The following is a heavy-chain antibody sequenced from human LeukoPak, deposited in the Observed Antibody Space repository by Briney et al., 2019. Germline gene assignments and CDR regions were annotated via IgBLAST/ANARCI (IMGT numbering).Heavy chain of an antibody. V-gene: IGHV3-48*01. CDR1: GFTFSTYG. J-gene: IGHJ4*02. D-gene: IGHD1-26*01. CDR2: ISSGSPST. Sequence: GGSLRLSCAASGFTFSTYGMSWVRQAPGQGLEWVSYISSGSPSTYYGDSVKGRFTISRDNAKNSLYLQMNSLRVGDTAVYYCVRAGCATTSPYCFDCWGQGALVTVSS. CDR3: VRAGCATTSPYCFDC.